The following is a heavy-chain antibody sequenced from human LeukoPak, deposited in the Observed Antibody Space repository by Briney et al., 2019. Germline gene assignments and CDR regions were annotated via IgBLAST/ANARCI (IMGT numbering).Heavy chain of an antibody. CDR2: IKPDGSDK. J-gene: IGHJ2*01. CDR3: ARLSPVTMIVVSYWYFDL. D-gene: IGHD3-22*01. CDR1: GFTFSSFW. V-gene: IGHV3-7*01. Sequence: PGGSLRLSCAASGFTFSSFWMSWVRQAPGKGLEWVANIKPDGSDKNYVDSVKGGFTISRDNPKNSLYLQMNSLRVEDTAVYYCARLSPVTMIVVSYWYFDLWGRGTLVTVSS.